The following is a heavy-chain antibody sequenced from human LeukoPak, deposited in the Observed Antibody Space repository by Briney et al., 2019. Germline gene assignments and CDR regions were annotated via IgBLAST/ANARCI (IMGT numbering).Heavy chain of an antibody. CDR3: ARDDDRSGNNLDY. CDR1: GLTFSSSW. D-gene: IGHD3-22*01. Sequence: PGGSLRLSCAVSGLTFSSSWMDWVRQAPGKGLDWMAVILGEGSKTYCADSVKGRFTISRDNSKNTLYLQMSGLRVEDTAVYYCARDDDRSGNNLDYWGQGTLVTVSS. V-gene: IGHV3-33*08. J-gene: IGHJ4*02. CDR2: ILGEGSKT.